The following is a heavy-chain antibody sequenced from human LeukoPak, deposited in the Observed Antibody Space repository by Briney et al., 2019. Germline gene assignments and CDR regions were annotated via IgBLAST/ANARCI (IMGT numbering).Heavy chain of an antibody. J-gene: IGHJ4*02. V-gene: IGHV3-7*01. Sequence: PGGSLRLSCAASGFRFGDYWMTWARHIPGKGLEWVANIKQDGAEKHYAESVEGRFIISRDNAKNSLYLEMDSLKVEETGGYYCARVGAWDLQRVFEYWGQGTLVTVSS. CDR1: GFRFGDYW. D-gene: IGHD1-26*01. CDR3: ARVGAWDLQRVFEY. CDR2: IKQDGAEK.